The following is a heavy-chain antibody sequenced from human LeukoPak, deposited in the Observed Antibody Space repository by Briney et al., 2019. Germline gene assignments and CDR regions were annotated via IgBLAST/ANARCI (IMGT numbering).Heavy chain of an antibody. D-gene: IGHD3-22*01. J-gene: IGHJ5*02. V-gene: IGHV3-7*01. CDR1: GFTFSNYW. CDR2: IKQDGSET. Sequence: GGSLRLSCAPSGFTFSNYWMTWVRQAPGKGLEWVANIKQDGSETYYVDSVKGRFTISRDNAKNSLYLQMNSLRAEDTAVYHCARKLYYYDSSAAGWFDPWGQGTLVTVSS. CDR3: ARKLYYYDSSAAGWFDP.